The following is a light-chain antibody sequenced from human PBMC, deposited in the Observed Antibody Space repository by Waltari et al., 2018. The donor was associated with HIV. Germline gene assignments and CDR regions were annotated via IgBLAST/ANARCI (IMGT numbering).Light chain of an antibody. CDR3: QQYGTSPYT. CDR2: GAS. V-gene: IGKV3-20*01. Sequence: IVLTQSPGTLSLSPGERATLSCRASQSVSSSHLAWYQQTPGLPPRLLIYGASSRATGTPDRFGGSGSGTDFTLTISRLEPEDFAVYYCQQYGTSPYTFGQGTKLEIK. J-gene: IGKJ2*01. CDR1: QSVSSSH.